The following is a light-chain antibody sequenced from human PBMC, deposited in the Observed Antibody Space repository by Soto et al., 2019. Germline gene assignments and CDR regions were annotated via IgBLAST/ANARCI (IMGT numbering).Light chain of an antibody. V-gene: IGKV1-16*02. Sequence: DIQMTQSPSSLSASVGDRVTITCRASQAISNYVAWFQQKPGKAPKSLIYGASSLRSGVPSKFSGSGSGTDFTLTISNLQPEDFATYYCQHYNTYPITFGQGTRLE. CDR1: QAISNY. J-gene: IGKJ5*01. CDR3: QHYNTYPIT. CDR2: GAS.